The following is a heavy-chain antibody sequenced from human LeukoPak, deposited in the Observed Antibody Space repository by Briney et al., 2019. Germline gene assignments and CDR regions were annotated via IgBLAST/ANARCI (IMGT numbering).Heavy chain of an antibody. CDR3: AGGPLGGYSSGWSDY. Sequence: GGSLRLSCAASGFTVSSNYMSWVRQAPGKGLEWVSVIYSGGSTYYADSVKGRFTISRDNSRNTLYLQMNSLRAEDTAVYYCAGGPLGGYSSGWSDYWGQGTLDTVSS. CDR1: GFTVSSNY. D-gene: IGHD6-19*01. CDR2: IYSGGST. J-gene: IGHJ4*02. V-gene: IGHV3-66*01.